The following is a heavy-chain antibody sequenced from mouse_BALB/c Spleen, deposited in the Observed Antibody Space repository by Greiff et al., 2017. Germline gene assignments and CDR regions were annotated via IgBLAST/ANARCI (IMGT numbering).Heavy chain of an antibody. Sequence: QVQLQQSGAELVRPGSSVKISCKASGYAFSSYWMNWVKQRPGQGLEWIGQIYPGDGDTNYNGKFKGKATLTADKSSSTAYMQLSSLTSEDSVVYFCARSAPLTGPYAMDYWGQGTSVTVSS. D-gene: IGHD4-1*01. CDR2: IYPGDGDT. V-gene: IGHV1-80*01. J-gene: IGHJ4*01. CDR3: ARSAPLTGPYAMDY. CDR1: GYAFSSYW.